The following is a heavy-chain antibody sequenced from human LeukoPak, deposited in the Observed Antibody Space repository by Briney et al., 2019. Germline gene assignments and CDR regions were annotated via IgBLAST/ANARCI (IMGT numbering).Heavy chain of an antibody. J-gene: IGHJ3*02. CDR2: VYYSGST. CDR3: ARGALHDYGDYEGHDAFDI. V-gene: IGHV4-59*01. Sequence: SETLSLTCTVSGDFITAYYWSWIRQPPGKGLEWIGYVYYSGSTNYNPSLKSRVTISVDTSKNQFSLKLSSVTAADTAVYYCARGALHDYGDYEGHDAFDIWGQGTMVTVSS. CDR1: GDFITAYY. D-gene: IGHD4-17*01.